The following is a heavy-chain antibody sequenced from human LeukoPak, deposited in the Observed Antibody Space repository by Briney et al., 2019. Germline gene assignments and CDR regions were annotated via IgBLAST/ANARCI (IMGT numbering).Heavy chain of an antibody. Sequence: GGSLRLSCAASGFTFSSYGMHWVRQAPGKGLEWVAVISYDGSNKYYADSVKGRFTISRDNSKNTLYLQMNSLGAEDTAVYYCATLEYFDYWGQGTLVTVSS. V-gene: IGHV3-30*03. J-gene: IGHJ4*02. CDR2: ISYDGSNK. CDR1: GFTFSSYG. CDR3: ATLEYFDY.